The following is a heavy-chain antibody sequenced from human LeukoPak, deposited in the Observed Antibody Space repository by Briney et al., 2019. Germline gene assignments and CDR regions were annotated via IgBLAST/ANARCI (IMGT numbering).Heavy chain of an antibody. D-gene: IGHD1-1*01. CDR3: VRDPSGSGFAFDS. Sequence: GGSLRLSCSASGFTFSAYAMHWVRQAPGKGLEYVSAISPNGGSTYYADSVKGRFTISRDNSEDTLYLQMNSLRAEDTAVYYCVRDPSGSGFAFDSWGQGALVTVSS. CDR2: ISPNGGST. J-gene: IGHJ4*02. V-gene: IGHV3-64*04. CDR1: GFTFSAYA.